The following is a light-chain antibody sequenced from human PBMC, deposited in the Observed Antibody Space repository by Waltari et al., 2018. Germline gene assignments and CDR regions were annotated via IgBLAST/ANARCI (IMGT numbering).Light chain of an antibody. Sequence: SALPQPASVSGSPGQSNTISCTGPRRDFRLLEYSSWYQHLPGKAPRLIIYDPAMRPSGVSNRFSGSMSGYTASLTISGLRAEDEADYYCCSYTSSDTYVFGSGTTVTVL. V-gene: IGLV2-14*03. J-gene: IGLJ1*01. CDR2: DPA. CDR3: CSYTSSDTYV. CDR1: RRDFRLLEY.